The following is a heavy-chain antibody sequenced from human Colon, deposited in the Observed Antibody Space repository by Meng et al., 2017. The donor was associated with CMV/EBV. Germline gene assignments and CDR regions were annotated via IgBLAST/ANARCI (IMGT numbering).Heavy chain of an antibody. J-gene: IGHJ4*02. Sequence: GESLKISCEASGFSFRTRARTWVRQAPGKGLEWISYISASSTDIYYADSVKGRFTISRDNAKKLLYLQMHSLRVDDTAVYYCARDRGTQDSGYDSTPASGRRDYWGQGTLVTVSS. CDR3: ARDRGTQDSGYDSTPASGRRDY. CDR1: GFSFRTRA. V-gene: IGHV3-48*01. CDR2: ISASSTDI. D-gene: IGHD5-12*01.